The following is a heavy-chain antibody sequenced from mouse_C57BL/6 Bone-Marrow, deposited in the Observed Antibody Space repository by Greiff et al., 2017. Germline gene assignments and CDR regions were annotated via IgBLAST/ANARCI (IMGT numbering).Heavy chain of an antibody. CDR2: INPNNGGT. CDR1: GYTFTDYN. CDR3: ARVFYYGNQYYFDY. Sequence: EVQLQQSGPELVKPGASVKIPCKASGYTFTDYNMDWVKQSHGKSLEWIGDINPNNGGTIYNKKFKGKATLTVDKSSSTAYMELRSLTSEDTADYYGARVFYYGNQYYFDYWGQGTTLTVSS. J-gene: IGHJ2*01. V-gene: IGHV1-18*01. D-gene: IGHD2-1*01.